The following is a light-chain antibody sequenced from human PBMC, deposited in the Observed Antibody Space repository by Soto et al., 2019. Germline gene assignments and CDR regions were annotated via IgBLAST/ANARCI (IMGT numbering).Light chain of an antibody. J-gene: IGKJ5*01. V-gene: IGKV3-20*01. CDR1: QSVTSSY. CDR2: GAS. CDR3: QQYGNSPIT. Sequence: EIVLTQSPGTLSLSPGDRATLSCRASQSVTSSYLAWYQQKTGQAPRLLIYGASRRATGIPDRFSGSGSGSDFALTVTRLEPEEFAVYYCQQYGNSPITFGQGTRLEIK.